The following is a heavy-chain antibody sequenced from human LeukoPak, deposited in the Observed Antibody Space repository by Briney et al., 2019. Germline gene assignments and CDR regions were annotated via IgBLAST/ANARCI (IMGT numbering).Heavy chain of an antibody. D-gene: IGHD4-11*01. J-gene: IGHJ5*02. Sequence: GESLKISFKGSGFTFTEYWIGWVRQMPGKGLEWMGIIYAGGSDTLYSPSFQGQVTISVDRSISTVYLQWSSLKASDTGVYYCAKRKSDGLKSRNRLFPWGQGTLVTVSS. CDR2: IYAGGSDT. CDR1: GFTFTEYW. V-gene: IGHV5-51*01. CDR3: AKRKSDGLKSRNRLFP.